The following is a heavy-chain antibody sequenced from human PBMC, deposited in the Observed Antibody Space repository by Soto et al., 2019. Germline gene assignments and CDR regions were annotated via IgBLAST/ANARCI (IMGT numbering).Heavy chain of an antibody. V-gene: IGHV1-58*01. CDR1: GSTFNSSA. CDR3: AAGRALDY. J-gene: IGHJ4*02. Sequence: PLKVSGRPSGSTFNSSAVRWVRQARGQRLEWIGWIVVGSGNTNYAQKFQERVTITRDMSTSTAYMELSSLRSEDTAVYYCAAGRALDYWGQGTLVTVSS. CDR2: IVVGSGNT.